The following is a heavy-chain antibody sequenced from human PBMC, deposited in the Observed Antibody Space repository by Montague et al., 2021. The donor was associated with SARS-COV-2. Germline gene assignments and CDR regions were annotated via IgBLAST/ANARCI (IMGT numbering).Heavy chain of an antibody. V-gene: IGHV4-4*02. D-gene: IGHD1-26*01. CDR1: DGSISSPNW. J-gene: IGHJ6*02. CDR2: IYYTGNT. CDR3: ARGGTYRYGMDV. Sequence: SETLSLTCAVSDGSISSPNWLNWVRQPPGKGLEWIGEIYYTGNTNYNPSLKSRVTIFIDKSKNHFSLQLSSVTAADTAVYYCARGGTYRYGMDVWGQGTTVAVSS.